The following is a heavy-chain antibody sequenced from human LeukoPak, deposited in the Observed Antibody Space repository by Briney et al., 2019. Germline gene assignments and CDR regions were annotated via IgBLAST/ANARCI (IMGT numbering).Heavy chain of an antibody. CDR3: AKVAYNWISYGPFDY. CDR1: GGSISSYY. V-gene: IGHV4-34*01. D-gene: IGHD1-20*01. J-gene: IGHJ4*02. Sequence: SETLSLTCTVSGGSISSYYWSWIRQPPGKGLEWIGEINHSGSTNYNPSLKSRVTISLDTSKNQFSLKLSSVTAADTAVYYCAKVAYNWISYGPFDYWGQGTLVTVSS. CDR2: INHSGST.